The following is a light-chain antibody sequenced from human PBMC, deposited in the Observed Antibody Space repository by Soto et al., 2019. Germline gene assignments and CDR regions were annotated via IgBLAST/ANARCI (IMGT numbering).Light chain of an antibody. V-gene: IGLV2-23*02. CDR1: SSDVGTYNL. Sequence: HSALTQPASVSGSPGQSITISCTGASSDVGTYNLVSWYQQHPGKAPKLIIYEVRKRPSGLSNRFSGSKSGNTASLTISGLQAEDEADYYCCSYAGSNSVIFGGGTKLTVL. CDR3: CSYAGSNSVI. CDR2: EVR. J-gene: IGLJ2*01.